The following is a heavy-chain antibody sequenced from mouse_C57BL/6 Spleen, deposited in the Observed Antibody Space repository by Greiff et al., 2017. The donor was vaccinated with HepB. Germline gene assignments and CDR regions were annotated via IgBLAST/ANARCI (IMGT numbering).Heavy chain of an antibody. CDR2: IDPENGDT. V-gene: IGHV14-4*01. J-gene: IGHJ3*01. D-gene: IGHD1-1*01. CDR1: GFNIKDDY. CDR3: VFYYYGSSYGFAY. Sequence: EVQLQQSGAELVRPGASVKLSCTASGFNIKDDYMHWVKQRPEQGLEWIGWIDPENGDTEYASKFQGKATITADTSSNTAYLQLSSLTSEVTAVYYCVFYYYGSSYGFAYWGQGTLVTVSA.